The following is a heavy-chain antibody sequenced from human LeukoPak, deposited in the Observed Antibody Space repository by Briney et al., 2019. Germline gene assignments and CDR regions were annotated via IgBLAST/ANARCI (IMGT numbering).Heavy chain of an antibody. CDR1: GSTFTWFL. CDR2: INPRGDIT. Sequence: GASVTVSCTTYGSTFTWFLIHWVRQAPGQGLEWVGTINPRGDITSYAQRFQGRVTLTEDTSTSTFYMELSSLTSDDTAVYFCARPAYCDGTNCGYWLDPWGPGTLVTVSS. D-gene: IGHD2-21*01. CDR3: ARPAYCDGTNCGYWLDP. J-gene: IGHJ5*02. V-gene: IGHV1-46*01.